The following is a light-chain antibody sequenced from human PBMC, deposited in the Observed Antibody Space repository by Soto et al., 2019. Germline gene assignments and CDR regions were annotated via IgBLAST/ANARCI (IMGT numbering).Light chain of an antibody. Sequence: EVMLTQSGAAVSVSPVERVTVSSRASQSVDINLAWYQQKPGQAPRLVIYGASTRATDMPGRFSGSGSGTEFTLTITSLQSEDSAVYYCQEYNYWHPITFGGGTKVDIK. CDR2: GAS. CDR3: QEYNYWHPIT. J-gene: IGKJ4*01. V-gene: IGKV3-15*01. CDR1: QSVDIN.